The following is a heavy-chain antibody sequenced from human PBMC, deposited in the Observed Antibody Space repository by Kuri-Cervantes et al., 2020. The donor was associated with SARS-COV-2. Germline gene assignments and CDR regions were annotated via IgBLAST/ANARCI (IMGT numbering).Heavy chain of an antibody. CDR2: VKQDGSET. CDR3: VRLGAAYVDTLVVMRAVHYFDS. D-gene: IGHD5-18*01. CDR1: GFTVNYYW. J-gene: IGHJ4*02. Sequence: GSSLRLSCAASGFTVNYYWMTWVRQAPGGGLEWVANVKQDGSETYYVESVKGRFTISRDNAKNSLYLQMNSLRADDTAVYYCVRLGAAYVDTLVVMRAVHYFDSWGQGTLVTVSS. V-gene: IGHV3-7*03.